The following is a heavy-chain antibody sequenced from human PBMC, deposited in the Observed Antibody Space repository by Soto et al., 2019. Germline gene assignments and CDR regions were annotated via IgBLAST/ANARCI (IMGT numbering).Heavy chain of an antibody. CDR2: VYWDDDK. CDR1: GFALTYIGEG. V-gene: IGHV2-5*02. J-gene: IGHJ6*02. Sequence: QITLKESGPTLVKPTQTLTLTCTFSGFALTYIGEGVGWIRQPPGKALEWLALVYWDDDKRYNPSLRSRLTITXXXSXXXXXXXXXXXXXXXXXXXXXVQSRCXXXXXTFYSSHAYYGLDVWGQGTTVTVSS. D-gene: IGHD3-16*01. CDR3: VQSRCXXXXXTFYSSHAYYGLDV.